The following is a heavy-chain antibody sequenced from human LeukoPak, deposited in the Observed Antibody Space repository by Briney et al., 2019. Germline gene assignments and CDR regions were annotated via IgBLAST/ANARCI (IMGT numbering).Heavy chain of an antibody. CDR2: INHSGST. J-gene: IGHJ4*02. CDR3: ARALTDPQFDY. CDR1: GGSFSGYY. V-gene: IGHV4-34*01. Sequence: SETLSLTCAVYGGSFSGYYWSWIRQPPGKGLEWIGEINHSGSTNYNPSLKSRVTISVDTSKNQFSLKLSSVTAADTAVYYCARALTDPQFDYWGQGTLVTVSS.